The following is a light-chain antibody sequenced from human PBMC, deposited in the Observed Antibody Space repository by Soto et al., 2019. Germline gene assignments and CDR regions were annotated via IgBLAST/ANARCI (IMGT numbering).Light chain of an antibody. CDR1: QSLVHSDGNTY. CDR3: MQGTHWPPWT. V-gene: IGKV2-30*02. Sequence: DVVMTQSPLSLPVTLGQPASISCRSSQSLVHSDGNTYLIWFHQRPGQSPRRLIYKVSNRDSGVPERFSGSGSGTDFTLKISRVEAEDVGVYYCMQGTHWPPWTFGQGTKVEIK. J-gene: IGKJ1*01. CDR2: KVS.